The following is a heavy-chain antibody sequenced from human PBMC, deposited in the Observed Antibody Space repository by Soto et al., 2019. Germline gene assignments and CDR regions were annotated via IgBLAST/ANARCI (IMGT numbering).Heavy chain of an antibody. CDR2: IYYTGST. V-gene: IGHV4-59*08. CDR3: ARHAGYCSGASCYFPLLDF. CDR1: GGFISSYY. J-gene: IGHJ4*02. Sequence: SETLSLTCTVSGGFISSYYWSWIRQPPGKELEWIGYIYYTGSTNYNPSLKSRVAISVDTSKKQFPLRLSSVTAADTAVYYCARHAGYCSGASCYFPLLDFWGQGTLVTVSS. D-gene: IGHD2-15*01.